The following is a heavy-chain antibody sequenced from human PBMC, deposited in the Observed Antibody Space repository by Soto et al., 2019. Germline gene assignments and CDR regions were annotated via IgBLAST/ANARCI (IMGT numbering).Heavy chain of an antibody. Sequence: PGGSLRLSCAASGFTFSYGIHWLRQAPGKGLEWVAYISYDSSNKFYGDSVKGRFTISRDNSKNTLFLQMNGLRAEDTAVYYCAKGYPPRGWGSGYYLDYWGQGTLVTVSS. CDR3: AKGYPPRGWGSGYYLDY. V-gene: IGHV3-30*18. CDR2: ISYDSSNK. D-gene: IGHD3-22*01. J-gene: IGHJ4*02. CDR1: GFTFSYG.